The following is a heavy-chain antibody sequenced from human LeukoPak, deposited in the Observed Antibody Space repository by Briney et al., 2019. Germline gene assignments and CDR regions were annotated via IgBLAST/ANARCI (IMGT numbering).Heavy chain of an antibody. CDR1: GFTFSSYG. D-gene: IGHD6-6*01. CDR2: IRYDGSNK. V-gene: IGHV3-30*02. CDR3: AKGLGYSSSSQYFQH. J-gene: IGHJ1*01. Sequence: PGGSLRLSCAASGFTFSSYGMHWVRQAPGKGLEWVAFIRYDGSNKYYADSVKGRFTISRDNSKNTLYLQMNSLRAEDTAVYYCAKGLGYSSSSQYFQHWGQGTLVTVSS.